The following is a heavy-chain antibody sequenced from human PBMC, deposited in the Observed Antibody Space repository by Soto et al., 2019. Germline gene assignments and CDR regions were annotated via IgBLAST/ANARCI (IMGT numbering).Heavy chain of an antibody. CDR2: INAGNGNT. Sequence: ASVKVSFKASGYTFTSYAMHWVRQAPGQRLEWMGWINAGNGNTKYSQKFQGRVTITRDTSASTAYMELSSLRSEDTAVYYCARDPTSQELLWFGELLASWFDPWGQGTLVTVSS. D-gene: IGHD3-10*01. V-gene: IGHV1-3*01. CDR1: GYTFTSYA. J-gene: IGHJ5*02. CDR3: ARDPTSQELLWFGELLASWFDP.